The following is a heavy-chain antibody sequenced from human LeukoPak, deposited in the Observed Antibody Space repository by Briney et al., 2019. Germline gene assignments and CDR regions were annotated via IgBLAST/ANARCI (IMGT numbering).Heavy chain of an antibody. Sequence: GGSLRLSCAASGFTFSGYSMNWVRQAPGKGLEWVSHISSSGTTRYYADSVKGRFTISRDNAKNSLYLQMSSLRAEDTAVYYCARDRYDSSGYTDYWGQGTLVTVSS. J-gene: IGHJ4*02. CDR3: ARDRYDSSGYTDY. CDR1: GFTFSGYS. CDR2: ISSSGTTR. D-gene: IGHD3-22*01. V-gene: IGHV3-48*01.